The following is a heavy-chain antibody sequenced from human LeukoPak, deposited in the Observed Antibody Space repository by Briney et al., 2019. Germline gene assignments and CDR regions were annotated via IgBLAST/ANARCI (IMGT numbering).Heavy chain of an antibody. Sequence: GGSLRLSCAASGFTFSSYSMNWVRQAPGKGLEWVSYISSSSSTIYYADSVEGRFTISRDNAKNSLYLQMNSLTAEDTAIYYCAKATGTLGNWGQGTLVTVSS. CDR2: ISSSSSTI. V-gene: IGHV3-48*01. D-gene: IGHD1-1*01. J-gene: IGHJ4*02. CDR1: GFTFSSYS. CDR3: AKATGTLGN.